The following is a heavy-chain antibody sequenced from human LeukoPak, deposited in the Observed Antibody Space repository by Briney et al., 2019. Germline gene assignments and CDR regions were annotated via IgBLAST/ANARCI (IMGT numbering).Heavy chain of an antibody. CDR2: IYYSGST. V-gene: IGHV4-59*08. D-gene: IGHD3-10*01. CDR3: ARHGIWFGDTNRWFDP. Sequence: SETLSLTCTVSGGSISSYYWSWIRQPPGKGLEWIGYIYYSGSTNYNPSLTNRVTISVDTSKNQFSLRLTSVTAADTAVYFCARHGIWFGDTNRWFDPWGQGTLVTVSS. J-gene: IGHJ5*02. CDR1: GGSISSYY.